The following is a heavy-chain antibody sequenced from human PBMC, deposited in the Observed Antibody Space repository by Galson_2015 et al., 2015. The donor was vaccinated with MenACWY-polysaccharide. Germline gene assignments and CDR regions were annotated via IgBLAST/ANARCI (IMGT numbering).Heavy chain of an antibody. CDR2: ISYDATNK. CDR1: GFTFSRYA. Sequence: SLRLSCAASGFTFSRYAMHWVRQPPGKGLEWVAVISYDATNKCYADSVKGRFTISRDNSKNTVDLQMNSLRAEDTAVCYCARDYCSRTNCYGMDVWGQGTTVTVSS. CDR3: ARDYCSRTNCYGMDV. J-gene: IGHJ6*02. V-gene: IGHV3-30-3*01. D-gene: IGHD2-2*01.